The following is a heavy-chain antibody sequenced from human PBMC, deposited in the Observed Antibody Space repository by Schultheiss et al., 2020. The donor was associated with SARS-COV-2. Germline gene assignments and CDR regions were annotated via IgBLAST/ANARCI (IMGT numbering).Heavy chain of an antibody. CDR1: GFTFSSYA. J-gene: IGHJ6*03. D-gene: IGHD1-1*01. CDR2: VSAGGGTT. CDR3: ARDSPVATGTTPYYYYYYYMDV. V-gene: IGHV3-23*01. Sequence: GGSLRLSCAASGFTFSSYAMRWVRQAPGKGLEWVSAVSAGGGTTYYADSVKGRFTISRDNSKNTLYLQMNSLRAEDTAVYYCARDSPVATGTTPYYYYYYYMDVWGKGTTVTVSS.